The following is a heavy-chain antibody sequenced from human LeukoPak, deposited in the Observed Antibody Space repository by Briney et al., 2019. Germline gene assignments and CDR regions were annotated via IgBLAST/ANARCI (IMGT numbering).Heavy chain of an antibody. J-gene: IGHJ5*02. D-gene: IGHD3-10*01. CDR1: GSTFDDYG. CDR3: ARFGNRIGMVRGLNLSPLKRYWFDP. CDR2: INWNGGRT. V-gene: IGHV3-20*04. Sequence: GGSLRLSCAASGSTFDDYGMSWVRQAPGKGLEWVAGINWNGGRTGYADSVKGQFTISRDNAKNSLYLQMNSLRAEDTAVYYCARFGNRIGMVRGLNLSPLKRYWFDPWGQGTLVTVSS.